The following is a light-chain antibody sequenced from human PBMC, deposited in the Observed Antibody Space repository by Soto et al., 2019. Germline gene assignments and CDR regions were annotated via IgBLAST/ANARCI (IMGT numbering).Light chain of an antibody. J-gene: IGKJ3*01. CDR1: QSISNW. CDR3: QQYNSSSFT. Sequence: DIQMTQSPSTLSASVGDRVTITCRASQSISNWLAWYQQKPGKVPKLLIYDASSLESGVPSRFSGSGSGTEFSLTIGSLQPEDFATYHCQQYNSSSFTFGPGTNVDLK. V-gene: IGKV1-5*01. CDR2: DAS.